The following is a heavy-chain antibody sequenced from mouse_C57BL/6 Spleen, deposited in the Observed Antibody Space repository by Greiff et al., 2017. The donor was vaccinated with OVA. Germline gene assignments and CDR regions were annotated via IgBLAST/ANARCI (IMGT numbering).Heavy chain of an antibody. CDR1: GYTFTSYW. CDR2: IHPSDSDT. CDR3: AIPVVAPDYAMDY. D-gene: IGHD1-1*01. J-gene: IGHJ4*01. V-gene: IGHV1-74*01. Sequence: HLPPPGPQLVKPGASVKVSCKASGYTFTSYWMHWVKQRPGQGLEWIGRIHPSDSDTNYNQKFKGKATLTVDKSSSTAYMQLSSLTSEDSAVYYCAIPVVAPDYAMDYWGQGTSVTVSS.